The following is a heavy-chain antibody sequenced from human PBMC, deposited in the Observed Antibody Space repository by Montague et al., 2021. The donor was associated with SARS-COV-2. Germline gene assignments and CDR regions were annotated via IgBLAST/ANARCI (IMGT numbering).Heavy chain of an antibody. D-gene: IGHD2-21*01. J-gene: IGHJ4*02. CDR1: GGSISDSNFH. CDR3: ARLRGGTPGEH. CDR2: LDYSGAT. V-gene: IGHV4-39*07. Sequence: SETLSPTRTLSGGSISDSNFHWGWIRGPPGKGLEWIGTLDYSGATCYXRSLKSRVTTSMDTSKNQFSLKLTSAIAADTAVYYCARLRGGTPGEHWGQGALVTVSS.